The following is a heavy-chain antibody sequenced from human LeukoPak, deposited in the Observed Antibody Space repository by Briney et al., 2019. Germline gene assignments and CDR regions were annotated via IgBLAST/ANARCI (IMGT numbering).Heavy chain of an antibody. J-gene: IGHJ4*02. CDR3: ARMSATGPSQFDF. CDR1: GGTFSTHA. Sequence: GASVKVSCRAPGGTFSTHAVSWVRQAPGQGLEWMGGIIPMFGANYAQNFRGRVTITTDESTSTAYMELSSLRSEDTAIYYCARMSATGPSQFDFWGQGTLVTVSS. V-gene: IGHV1-69*05. CDR2: IIPMFGA.